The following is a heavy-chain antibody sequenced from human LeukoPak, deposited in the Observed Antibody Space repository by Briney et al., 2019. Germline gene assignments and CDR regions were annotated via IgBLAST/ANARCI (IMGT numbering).Heavy chain of an antibody. CDR2: ISGSGGST. D-gene: IGHD4-17*01. J-gene: IGHJ4*02. CDR1: GFTFSSYA. CDR3: AIADYGDYVDG. V-gene: IGHV3-23*01. Sequence: AGSLCLSCAASGFTFSSYALSWVRQAPGKGLEWVSAISGSGGSTYYADSVRGRFTISRDNSKNTLYLQMNSRRAEDTAVYYCAIADYGDYVDGWGQGTLVTVSS.